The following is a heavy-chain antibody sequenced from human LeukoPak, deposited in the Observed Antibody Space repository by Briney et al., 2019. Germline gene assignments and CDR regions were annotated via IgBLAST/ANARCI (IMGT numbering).Heavy chain of an antibody. J-gene: IGHJ4*02. D-gene: IGHD5-24*01. V-gene: IGHV3-74*01. CDR1: GFTFSSYW. CDR3: VRDVWGDRDGFFAY. Sequence: GGSLRLSCAASGFTFSSYWMHWVRQGPGKGLVWVSRINTDGRSTSYPDSVKGRFTISRDNAKNTLYLQMNSLRAEDTAVYYCVRDVWGDRDGFFAYWGQGTLVTVSS. CDR2: INTDGRST.